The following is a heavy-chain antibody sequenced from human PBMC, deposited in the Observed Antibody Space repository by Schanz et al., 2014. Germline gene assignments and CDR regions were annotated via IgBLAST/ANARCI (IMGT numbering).Heavy chain of an antibody. Sequence: QVQLVESGGGLVKPGGSLRLSCAASGFTFRDYYMSWIRQAPGKGLEWVSDISSGSSYANYADSVKGRFTISRDNAKNTLYLQMNSLRAEDTAVYYCARDGDRFYHNYCMDVWGKGTTVTVSS. D-gene: IGHD4-17*01. V-gene: IGHV3-11*05. J-gene: IGHJ6*03. CDR2: ISSGSSYA. CDR1: GFTFRDYY. CDR3: ARDGDRFYHNYCMDV.